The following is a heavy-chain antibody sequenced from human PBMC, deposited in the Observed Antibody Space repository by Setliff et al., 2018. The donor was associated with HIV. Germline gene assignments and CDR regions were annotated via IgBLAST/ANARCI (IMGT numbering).Heavy chain of an antibody. CDR1: GFTFSSYA. Sequence: SGGSLRLSCAVSGFTFSSYAMSWVRQAPGKGLEWVSAISGSAGSTYYADSVKGRFTISGYNSKNTLYLQMNSLRAEDTSVYYCAKPYRGSVVRDQGYMDVWGKGTTVTVSS. CDR3: AKPYRGSVVRDQGYMDV. CDR2: ISGSAGST. V-gene: IGHV3-23*01. D-gene: IGHD3-10*01. J-gene: IGHJ6*03.